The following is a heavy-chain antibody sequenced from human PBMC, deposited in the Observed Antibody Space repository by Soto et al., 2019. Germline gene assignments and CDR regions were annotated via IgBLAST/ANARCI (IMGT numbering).Heavy chain of an antibody. J-gene: IGHJ4*02. D-gene: IGHD1-1*01. CDR1: GGTTSSYT. CDR2: IVPMIGKV. Sequence: QVQLVQSGAEVEKPGSSVKVSCKVSGGTTSSYTIGWVRQAPGQGLQWMGNIVPMIGKVDYAQTFQDRVTITADKSTRTAYMELIRLRSEDTAVYFCALRTGNWKPLADWGQGTLVTVSS. CDR3: ALRTGNWKPLAD. V-gene: IGHV1-69*02.